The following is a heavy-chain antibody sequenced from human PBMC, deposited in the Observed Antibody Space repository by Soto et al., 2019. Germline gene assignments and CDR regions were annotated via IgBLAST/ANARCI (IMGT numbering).Heavy chain of an antibody. V-gene: IGHV4-34*01. CDR3: ARVWGYGEAADGRDCDF. Sequence: QVQLQQWGAGLLKPSETLSLTCAVYGGSVSGYYWSWIRQAPGKGLEWIGEINPSGSSDYNPSLRSRVAMSIDTSKRPLCLTLSSVTAADTAVYYCARVWGYGEAADGRDCDFWGQGTPVTVSS. J-gene: IGHJ4*02. CDR1: GGSVSGYY. D-gene: IGHD6-13*01. CDR2: INPSGSS.